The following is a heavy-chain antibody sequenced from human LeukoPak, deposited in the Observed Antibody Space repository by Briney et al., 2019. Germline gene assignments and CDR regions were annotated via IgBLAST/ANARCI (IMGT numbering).Heavy chain of an antibody. V-gene: IGHV1-69*04. D-gene: IGHD3-22*01. CDR3: ARVSSGSDTAYYYGMDV. CDR2: IVPILGTA. J-gene: IGHJ6*02. Sequence: ASVTVSCTASGGTFSTYAISWVRQAPGQGLEWVGRIVPILGTANYAHNFQGRVTITGDRSTTTAYMELSSLRSEDTAVYYCARVSSGSDTAYYYGMDVWGQGTTVTVS. CDR1: GGTFSTYA.